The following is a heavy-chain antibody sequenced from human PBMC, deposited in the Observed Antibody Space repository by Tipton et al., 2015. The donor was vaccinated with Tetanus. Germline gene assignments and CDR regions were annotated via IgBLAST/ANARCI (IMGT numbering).Heavy chain of an antibody. CDR1: GFIFSSYT. V-gene: IGHV3-21*06. CDR3: ASGSALDY. J-gene: IGHJ4*02. Sequence: SLRLSCEVSGFIFSSYTMNWVRQAPGKGLEWVSSISSTSSYIYYADSVKGRFTIARDNSKNSLFLQMNSLRAEDTAVYYCASGSALDYWGQGTRVTVSS. CDR2: ISSTSSYI. D-gene: IGHD6-25*01.